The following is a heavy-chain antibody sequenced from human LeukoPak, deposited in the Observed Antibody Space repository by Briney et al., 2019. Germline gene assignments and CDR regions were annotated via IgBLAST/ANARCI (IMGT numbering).Heavy chain of an antibody. CDR2: ISPYNGNT. J-gene: IGHJ6*02. D-gene: IGHD3-10*01. CDR1: GYTFTSYG. V-gene: IGHV1-18*01. Sequence: ASVKVSCKASGYTFTSYGISWVRQAPGQGLEWMGWISPYNGNTNYAQKLQGRVTMTTDTSTSTAYMELRSLRSDDTAVYYCARSDYGSGSYPYYYGMDVWGQGTTVTVSS. CDR3: ARSDYGSGSYPYYYGMDV.